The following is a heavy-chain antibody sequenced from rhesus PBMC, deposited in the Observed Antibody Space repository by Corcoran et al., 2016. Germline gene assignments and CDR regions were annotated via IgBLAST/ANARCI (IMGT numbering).Heavy chain of an antibody. J-gene: IGHJ4*01. Sequence: QVQLQESGPAVVKPSETLSLTCAVSGGSISSSNWWSWIRQSPGKGLEWIGGFFGSCGSTEYNPSLTSRVAVSKDPSKNQFSLKLSSVTAADTAVYYCASVVAAAGPDYWGQGVLVTVSS. CDR2: FFGSCGST. CDR1: GGSISSSNW. D-gene: IGHD6-25*01. V-gene: IGHV4-93*01. CDR3: ASVVAAAGPDY.